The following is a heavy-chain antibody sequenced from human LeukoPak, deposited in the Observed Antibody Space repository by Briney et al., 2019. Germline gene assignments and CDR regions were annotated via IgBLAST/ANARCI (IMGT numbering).Heavy chain of an antibody. CDR1: GFTFSSYS. CDR2: ISSSSSYI. V-gene: IGHV3-21*01. J-gene: IGHJ5*02. D-gene: IGHD3-3*01. Sequence: GGSLRLSCAASGFTFSSYSMNWVRQAPGKGLEWVSSISSSSSYIYYADSVKGRFTISRDNAKNSLYPQMNSLRAEDTAVYYCASLPTIFGVVPWFDPWGQGTLVTVSS. CDR3: ASLPTIFGVVPWFDP.